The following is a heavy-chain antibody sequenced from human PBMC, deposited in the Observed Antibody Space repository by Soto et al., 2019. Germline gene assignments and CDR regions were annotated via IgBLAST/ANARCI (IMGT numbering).Heavy chain of an antibody. J-gene: IGHJ5*02. CDR2: IYYSGST. D-gene: IGHD3-9*01. V-gene: IGHV4-61*01. CDR3: ARVSFDHFVHWFDP. CDR1: GGSVSSGSYY. Sequence: SETLSLTCTVSGGSVSSGSYYWSWIRRPPGKGLEWIGYIYYSGSTNYNPSLKSRVTISVDTSKNQFSLKLSSVTAADTAVYYCARVSFDHFVHWFDPWGQGTPVTVSS.